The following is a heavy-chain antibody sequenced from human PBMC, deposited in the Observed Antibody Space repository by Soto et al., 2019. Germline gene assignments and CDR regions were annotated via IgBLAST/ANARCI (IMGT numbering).Heavy chain of an antibody. CDR1: GGSISSSYW. CDR3: ARVSGRYYYGMDV. CDR2: IYHSGST. V-gene: IGHV4-4*02. J-gene: IGHJ6*02. D-gene: IGHD1-26*01. Sequence: QVQLQESGPGLVKPSGTLSLTCAVSGGSISSSYWWSWVRQPPGKGLEWIGEIYHSGSTNYNPSLKSRVTXSXDXXKNHFSLKLSSVTAADTAVYYCARVSGRYYYGMDVWGQGTTVTVSS.